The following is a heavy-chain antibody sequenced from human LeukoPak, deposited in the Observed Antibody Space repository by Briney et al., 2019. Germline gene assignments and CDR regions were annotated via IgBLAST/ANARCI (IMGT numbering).Heavy chain of an antibody. D-gene: IGHD2-2*01. CDR3: AAGDVVVPAD. CDR2: IVVGSGNT. J-gene: IGHJ4*02. V-gene: IGHV1-58*01. Sequence: GTSVKVSCKASGFAFTSSAVQRVRQARGQRLEWIGWIVVGSGNTNYAQKFQERVTITRDMSTSTAYMELSSLRSEDTAVYYCAAGDVVVPADWGQGTLVTVSS. CDR1: GFAFTSSA.